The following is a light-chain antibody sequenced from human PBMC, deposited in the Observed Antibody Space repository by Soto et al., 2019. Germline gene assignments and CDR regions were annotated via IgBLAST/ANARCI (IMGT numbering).Light chain of an antibody. V-gene: IGKV3-11*01. Sequence: EIVLTQSPATLSLSPGERATLSCRASQSVSGYLAWYQQKPGQAPRLLIYDASNRATGIPGRFSGSGSGPDFTLTLSRLEPEDSAVYYCQQYGRSPFTFGPGTKLQIK. CDR2: DAS. J-gene: IGKJ2*01. CDR3: QQYGRSPFT. CDR1: QSVSGY.